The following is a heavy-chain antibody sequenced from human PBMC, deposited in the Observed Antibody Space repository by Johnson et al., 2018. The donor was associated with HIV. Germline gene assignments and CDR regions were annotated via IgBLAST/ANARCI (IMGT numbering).Heavy chain of an antibody. D-gene: IGHD1-20*01. V-gene: IGHV3-30-3*01. CDR3: ARETYTWAGGDAFDI. Sequence: QMLLVESGGGVVQPGRSLRLSCAASGFTFSSYTMHWVRQAPGKGLAWVAFFSYDGSNKYYADSVKGRFPISRDNSKNTLYLQMNSLRAEHTAVYYCARETYTWAGGDAFDIWGQGTMVTVSS. J-gene: IGHJ3*02. CDR2: FSYDGSNK. CDR1: GFTFSSYT.